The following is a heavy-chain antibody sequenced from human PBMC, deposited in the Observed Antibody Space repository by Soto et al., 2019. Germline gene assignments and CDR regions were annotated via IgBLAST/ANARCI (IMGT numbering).Heavy chain of an antibody. CDR1: GSIFTGYG. Sequence: HPGGSLRLSCAAPGSIFTGYGMHWVRQTPEKGLDWVSAISGSGGTIYYADSVKGRFTISRDNSKNTVFLQMSSLGAEDTAVYYCAKGTTTSNYGYRGRGTLVTVSS. CDR3: AKGTTTSNYGY. D-gene: IGHD1-26*01. CDR2: ISGSGGTI. V-gene: IGHV3-23*01. J-gene: IGHJ4*02.